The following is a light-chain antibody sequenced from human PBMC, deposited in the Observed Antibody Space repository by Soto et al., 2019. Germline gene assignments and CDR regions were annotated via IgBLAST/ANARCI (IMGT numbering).Light chain of an antibody. Sequence: DIQMTQSPSTLSASVGDRVTITCRASQSISSWLAWYQQKPGKAPKLLIYKASSLESGVPSRFSGSGSGTEFTLTISSLQPDDFATYYCLQDYNYPRTFGQGTKVDFK. CDR1: QSISSW. V-gene: IGKV1-5*03. J-gene: IGKJ1*01. CDR3: LQDYNYPRT. CDR2: KAS.